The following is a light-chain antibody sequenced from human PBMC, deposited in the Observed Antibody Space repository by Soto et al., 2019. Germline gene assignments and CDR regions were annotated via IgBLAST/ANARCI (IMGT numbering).Light chain of an antibody. CDR2: DVS. CDR1: SSDGGGYNY. CDR3: SSYTSSRTLPYV. V-gene: IGLV2-14*01. Sequence: QSALTQPASVSGSPGQSITISCTGTSSDGGGYNYVSWYQQHPGKAPKLMIYDVSNRPSGVSNRFSGSKSGNTASLTISGLQAEDEADYSCSSYTSSRTLPYVFGTGTKLTVL. J-gene: IGLJ1*01.